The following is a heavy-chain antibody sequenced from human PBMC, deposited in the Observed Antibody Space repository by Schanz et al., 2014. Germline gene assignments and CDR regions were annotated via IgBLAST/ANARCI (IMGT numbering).Heavy chain of an antibody. CDR1: GFTFGNFF. D-gene: IGHD3-3*01. CDR2: IKQDGIEK. J-gene: IGHJ4*02. CDR3: ARDKGGYYPFDY. Sequence: EVQLVESGGGLVQPGGSLRLSCAASGFTFGNFFMSWVRQAPGKGLEWVANIKQDGIEKYYVDSVKGRFTISRDNAKNSLYLQMYSLTADDTAVYYCARDKGGYYPFDYWGRGTLVTVSS. V-gene: IGHV3-7*01.